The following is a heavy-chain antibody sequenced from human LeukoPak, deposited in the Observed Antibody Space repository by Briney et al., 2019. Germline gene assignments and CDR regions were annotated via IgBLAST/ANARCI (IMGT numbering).Heavy chain of an antibody. J-gene: IGHJ3*02. Sequence: SETLSLTCTVSGDSISGGDYYWSWIRQSPGKGLEWIGYIYDSENTYYNPSLESRVTISMDTSKNQFSLKLSSVTAADTAVYYCARRRRPDAFDIWGQGTMVTVSS. CDR1: GDSISGGDYY. CDR2: IYDSENT. V-gene: IGHV4-30-4*08. CDR3: ARRRRPDAFDI.